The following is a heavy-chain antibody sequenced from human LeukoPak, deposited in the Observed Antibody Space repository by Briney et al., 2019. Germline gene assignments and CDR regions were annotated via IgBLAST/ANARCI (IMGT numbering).Heavy chain of an antibody. CDR1: GYTFTGYY. Sequence: ASVKVSCKASGYTFTGYYMHWVRQAPGQGLEWMGWINPNSGGTNYAQKFQGRVTMTRDTSISTAYMELSRLRSDDTAVYYCARGPLWFGESVHGMDVWGQGTTVTVSS. CDR3: ARGPLWFGESVHGMDV. J-gene: IGHJ6*02. D-gene: IGHD3-10*01. CDR2: INPNSGGT. V-gene: IGHV1-2*02.